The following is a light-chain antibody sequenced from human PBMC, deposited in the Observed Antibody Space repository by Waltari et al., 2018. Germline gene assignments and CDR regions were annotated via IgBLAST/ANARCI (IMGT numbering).Light chain of an antibody. CDR2: DVS. J-gene: IGLJ2*01. CDR3: SSYTSSSTPVV. CDR1: SSHVGGYNY. Sequence: QSALTQPASVSGSPGQSITLPCTGTSSHVGGYNYVSCYQQHPGKAPKLMIYDVSNRPSGVSNRFSGSKSGNTASLTISGLQAEDEADYYCSSYTSSSTPVVFGGGTKLTVL. V-gene: IGLV2-14*03.